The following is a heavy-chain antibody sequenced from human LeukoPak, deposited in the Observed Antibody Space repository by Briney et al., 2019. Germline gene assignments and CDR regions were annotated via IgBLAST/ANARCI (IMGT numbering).Heavy chain of an antibody. CDR3: ASVVGSGDYQRYRFDP. CDR2: IYHSGST. Sequence: KPSETLSLTCAVSGGSISRGGYSWSWIRQPPGKGLEWNGYIYHSGSTYYNPSRKSRVTISVDRSKNQFSLKLSSVTAADTAVYYCASVVGSGDYQRYRFDPWGQGTLVTVSS. J-gene: IGHJ5*02. V-gene: IGHV4-30-2*01. CDR1: GGSISRGGYS. D-gene: IGHD4-17*01.